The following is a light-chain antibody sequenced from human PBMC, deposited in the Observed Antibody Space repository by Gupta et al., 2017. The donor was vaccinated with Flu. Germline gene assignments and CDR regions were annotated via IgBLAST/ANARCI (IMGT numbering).Light chain of an antibody. Sequence: GTLSLSPGEGATLSCRASQNVINNYLAWYQHKPGQAPRLLIYGASSRATGIPDRFSGSGSGTDFTLTISRLEPEDSAVYYCQKDGNPPYIFGQGTKLEIK. J-gene: IGKJ2*01. CDR3: QKDGNPPYI. CDR1: QNVINNY. V-gene: IGKV3-20*01. CDR2: GAS.